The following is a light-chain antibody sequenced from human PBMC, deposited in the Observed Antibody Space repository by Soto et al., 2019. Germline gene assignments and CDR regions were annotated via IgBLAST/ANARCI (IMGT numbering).Light chain of an antibody. CDR3: QSYDSSLSASYV. Sequence: QSVLTQPPSGSGGPGQRVTISCTGCSSNIGAGCEVHWYQHLPGKAPKLLIYGNTNRPSGVPDRFSGSKSGTSASLAITGLQAEDEADYYCQSYDSSLSASYVFGGGTKVTVL. CDR1: SSNIGAGCE. J-gene: IGLJ1*01. V-gene: IGLV1-40*01. CDR2: GNT.